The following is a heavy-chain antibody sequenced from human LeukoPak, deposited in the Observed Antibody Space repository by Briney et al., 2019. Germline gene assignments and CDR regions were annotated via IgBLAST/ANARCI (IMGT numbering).Heavy chain of an antibody. CDR2: IKSRSNGGTT. D-gene: IGHD3-22*01. CDR1: GFTFTNAW. Sequence: GGSLRLSCAASGFTFTNAWMSWVRQAPGKGLEWVGRIKSRSNGGTTDYAAPMTGRFIISGDDSKNTLYLQMNSLKTEDTGVYYCTTEWGSGYYFDYWGQGTLVTVSS. V-gene: IGHV3-15*01. CDR3: TTEWGSGYYFDY. J-gene: IGHJ4*02.